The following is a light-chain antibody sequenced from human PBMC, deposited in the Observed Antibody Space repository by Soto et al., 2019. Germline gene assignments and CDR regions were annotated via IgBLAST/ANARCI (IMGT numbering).Light chain of an antibody. V-gene: IGKV1-5*03. CDR2: KAS. CDR1: QTISSW. CDR3: QHYNSYSAA. Sequence: DIQMTQSPSTLSGSVGDRVTITCRASQTISSWLAWYQQKPGKAPKLLIYKASTLKSGVPSRFSGSGSGTEFTLTISSLQPDDFATYYCQHYNSYSAAVGQGTKVDIK. J-gene: IGKJ1*01.